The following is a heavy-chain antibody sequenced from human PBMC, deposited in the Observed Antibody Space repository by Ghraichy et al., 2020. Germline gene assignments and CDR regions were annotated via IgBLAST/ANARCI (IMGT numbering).Heavy chain of an antibody. D-gene: IGHD6-13*01. CDR2: INPNSGGT. CDR3: ARDFPRIAAAGTGGFDY. V-gene: IGHV1-2*06. J-gene: IGHJ4*02. Sequence: ASVKVSCKASGYTFTGYYMHWVRQAPGQGLEWMGRINPNSGGTNYAQKFQGRVTMTRDTSISTAYMELSRLRSDDTAVYYCARDFPRIAAAGTGGFDYWGQGTLVTVSS. CDR1: GYTFTGYY.